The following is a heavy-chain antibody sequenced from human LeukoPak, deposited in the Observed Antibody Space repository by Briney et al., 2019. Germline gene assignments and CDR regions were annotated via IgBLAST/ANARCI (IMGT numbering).Heavy chain of an antibody. D-gene: IGHD6-19*01. J-gene: IGHJ4*01. Sequence: GGSLRLSCAASGFSVNDYYMSWVRQAPGKGLEWVSVMYSGGNTYYADSVRGRFSISRDSPKNTLYLQMNSLRVEDTAVYYCAKGIYSSGWSYFDYWGHGTLVTVSS. V-gene: IGHV3-53*01. CDR3: AKGIYSSGWSYFDY. CDR1: GFSVNDYY. CDR2: MYSGGNT.